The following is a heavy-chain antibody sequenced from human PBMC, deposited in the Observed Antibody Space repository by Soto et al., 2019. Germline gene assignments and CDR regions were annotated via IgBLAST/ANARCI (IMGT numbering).Heavy chain of an antibody. CDR2: IIPIFGTA. J-gene: IGHJ4*02. V-gene: IGHV1-69*13. D-gene: IGHD2-8*01. CDR1: GGTFSSYA. CDR3: ARCPPAVYVFDY. Sequence: AVKVSCKASGGTFSSYAISWVRQAPGQGLEWMGGIIPIFGTANYAQKFQGRVTITADESTSTAYMELSSLRSEDTAVYYCARCPPAVYVFDYCGQGTLVIVSS.